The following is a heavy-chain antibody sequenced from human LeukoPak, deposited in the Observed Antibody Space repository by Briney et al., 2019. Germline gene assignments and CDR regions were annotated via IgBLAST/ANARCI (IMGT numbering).Heavy chain of an antibody. J-gene: IGHJ4*02. V-gene: IGHV4-59*01. CDR2: IYYSGST. Sequence: PSETLSLTCTVSGGSISSYYWSWIRQPPRKGLEWIGYIYYSGSTNYNPSLKSRVTISVDTSKNQFSLKLSSVTAADTAVYYCARVRVGTYYYDSSGSYYFDYWGQGTLVTVSS. D-gene: IGHD3-22*01. CDR1: GGSISSYY. CDR3: ARVRVGTYYYDSSGSYYFDY.